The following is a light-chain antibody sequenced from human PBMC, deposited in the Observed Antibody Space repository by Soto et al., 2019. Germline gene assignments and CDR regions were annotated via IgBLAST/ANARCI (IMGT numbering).Light chain of an antibody. Sequence: DIQMTQSPSSLSASVRDRVTITCRASQSISSFLNWYQQKPGKAPILLIYAASSLQSGLPSRFSGSGSGTDFTLTISSLQPEDFATYYCQQSYSTPFTFGPGTKVDIK. CDR1: QSISSF. V-gene: IGKV1-39*01. CDR2: AAS. J-gene: IGKJ3*01. CDR3: QQSYSTPFT.